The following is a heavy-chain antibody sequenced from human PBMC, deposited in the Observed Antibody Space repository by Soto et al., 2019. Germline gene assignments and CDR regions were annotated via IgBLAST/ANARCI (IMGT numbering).Heavy chain of an antibody. CDR1: GLMFSDSY. CDR3: VYGSGSYPY. Sequence: QVQLVESGGGLVKPGGSLRLSCAASGLMFSDSYMSWIRQAPGKGLEWVSYISSSDTTIYYADAVKGRFTISRDNAKNSLFLQMNSLRVEDTALYYCVYGSGSYPYWGQGTLVTVSS. V-gene: IGHV3-11*01. D-gene: IGHD3-10*01. J-gene: IGHJ4*02. CDR2: ISSSDTTI.